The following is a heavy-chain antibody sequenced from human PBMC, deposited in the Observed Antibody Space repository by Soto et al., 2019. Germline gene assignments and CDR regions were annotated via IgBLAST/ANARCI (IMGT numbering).Heavy chain of an antibody. CDR1: GYTFTNND. CDR3: ARMATFGSLNWFDP. Sequence: ASVKVSCKASGYTFTNNDVTWVRQATGQGLEWMGWMNPGSGDTGYAQKFQGRVTMTRDISIATAYMELSSLRSDDTAIYYCARMATFGSLNWFDPWGQGTLVTAPQ. CDR2: MNPGSGDT. V-gene: IGHV1-8*01. D-gene: IGHD3-16*01. J-gene: IGHJ5*02.